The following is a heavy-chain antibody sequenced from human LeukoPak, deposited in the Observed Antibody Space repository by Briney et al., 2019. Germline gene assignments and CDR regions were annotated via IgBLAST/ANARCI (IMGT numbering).Heavy chain of an antibody. Sequence: GGSLRLSCAASGFTFDDYAMHWVRQAPGKGLEWVSGISWNSGSIGYADSVKGRFTISRDNAKNSLYLQMNSLRAEDTALYYCTTLEGWFDPWGQGTLVTVSS. CDR1: GFTFDDYA. V-gene: IGHV3-9*01. D-gene: IGHD1-1*01. CDR3: TTLEGWFDP. J-gene: IGHJ5*02. CDR2: ISWNSGSI.